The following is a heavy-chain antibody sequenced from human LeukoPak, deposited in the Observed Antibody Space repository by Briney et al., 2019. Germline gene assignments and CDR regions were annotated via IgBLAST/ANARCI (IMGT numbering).Heavy chain of an antibody. J-gene: IGHJ5*02. V-gene: IGHV1-69*05. D-gene: IGHD2-2*02. Sequence: ASVKVSCKASGGTFSSYAISWVRQAPGQGLGWMGGIIPIFGTANYAQKFQGRVTITTDESTSTAYMELSSLRSEDTAVYYCARERPKVVPAAIRSGWFDPWGQGTLVTVSS. CDR3: ARERPKVVPAAIRSGWFDP. CDR1: GGTFSSYA. CDR2: IIPIFGTA.